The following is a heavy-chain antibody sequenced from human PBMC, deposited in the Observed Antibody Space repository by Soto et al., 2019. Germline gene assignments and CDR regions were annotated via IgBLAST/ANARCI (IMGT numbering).Heavy chain of an antibody. CDR1: GFTFSSYA. V-gene: IGHV3-23*01. Sequence: PGGSLRLSCAASGFTFSSYAMSWVRQAPGKGLEWVSAISGSGGSTYYADSVKGRFTISRDNSKNTLDLQINSLRAEDTAVYYCAKDFLRDSSGWYWTFDDWGQGTLVTVYS. J-gene: IGHJ4*02. CDR2: ISGSGGST. D-gene: IGHD6-19*01. CDR3: AKDFLRDSSGWYWTFDD.